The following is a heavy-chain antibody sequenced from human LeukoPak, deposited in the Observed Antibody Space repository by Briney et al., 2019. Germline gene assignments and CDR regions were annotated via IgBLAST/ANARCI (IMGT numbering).Heavy chain of an antibody. CDR1: GYTFTSYG. D-gene: IGHD6-19*01. CDR3: ARVGYSSGFFSSVYCYYGMDV. Sequence: ASVKVSCKASGYTFTSYGISWVRQAPGQGLEWMGWISAYNGNTNYAQKLQGRVTMTTDTSTSTAYMELRSLRSDDTAVYYCARVGYSSGFFSSVYCYYGMDVWGQGTTVTVSS. CDR2: ISAYNGNT. V-gene: IGHV1-18*01. J-gene: IGHJ6*02.